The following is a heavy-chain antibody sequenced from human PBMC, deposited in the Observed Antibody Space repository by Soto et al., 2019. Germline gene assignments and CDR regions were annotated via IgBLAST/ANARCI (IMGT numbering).Heavy chain of an antibody. D-gene: IGHD3-16*01. CDR2: IYWDNDR. CDR1: GFSLTNSGVG. J-gene: IGHJ5*01. CDR3: APRVSYSALGVGWFDS. Sequence: QITLKESGPTLVEPTQTLTLTCSFSGFSLTNSGVGVGWFRQAPGKALECLGIIYWDNDRRYNPSLKTRLTNTKDHSKNQVVLSMTYTEPVDNGTYYCAPRVSYSALGVGWFDSWGQGTPVTVS. V-gene: IGHV2-5*02.